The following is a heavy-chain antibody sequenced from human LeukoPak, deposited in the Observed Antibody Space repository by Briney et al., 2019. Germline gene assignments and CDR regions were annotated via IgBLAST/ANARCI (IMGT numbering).Heavy chain of an antibody. D-gene: IGHD3-22*01. Sequence: GASVKVSCKASGYSFTGFYIHWVRQAPGQGLEWMAWINPQSDATNYAQKFKGRITTTRDMSIPTAHMEVTTLRSDDTAVYYCARGGDDSGLYFADRGQGTLVSASS. CDR3: ARGGDDSGLYFAD. CDR2: INPQSDAT. V-gene: IGHV1-2*02. CDR1: GYSFTGFY. J-gene: IGHJ4*02.